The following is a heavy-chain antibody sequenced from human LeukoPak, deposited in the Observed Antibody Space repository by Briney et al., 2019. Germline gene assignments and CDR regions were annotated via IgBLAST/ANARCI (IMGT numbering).Heavy chain of an antibody. CDR2: IRYDGSNK. D-gene: IGHD6-13*01. CDR1: GFTFSSYE. Sequence: GFLRLSSAASGFTFSSYEMNWVRQAPGKGLEWVAFIRYDGSNKYYADSVKGRFTISRDNSKNTLHLQMNSLRAEDTAVYYCAKVASIAAAGEFGSWGQGTLVTVSS. J-gene: IGHJ4*02. CDR3: AKVASIAAAGEFGS. V-gene: IGHV3-30*02.